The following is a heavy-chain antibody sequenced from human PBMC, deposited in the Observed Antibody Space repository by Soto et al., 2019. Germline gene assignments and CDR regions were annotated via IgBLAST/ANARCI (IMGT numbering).Heavy chain of an antibody. CDR3: ARRLNHAYYFDY. Sequence: KTSETLSLTCTVSGGSISSSSYYWGWIRQPPGKGLEWIGNIYFIGNTYYNPSLKSRVTISVDTSRNQFSLKLSFVTAPDTAVYYCARRLNHAYYFDYWGQGSLVTVSS. J-gene: IGHJ4*02. V-gene: IGHV4-39*01. D-gene: IGHD3-16*01. CDR1: GGSISSSSYY. CDR2: IYFIGNT.